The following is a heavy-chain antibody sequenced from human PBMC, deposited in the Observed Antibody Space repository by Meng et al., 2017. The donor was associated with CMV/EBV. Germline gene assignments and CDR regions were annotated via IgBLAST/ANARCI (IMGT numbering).Heavy chain of an antibody. V-gene: IGHV1-24*01. CDR2: VDPEDGET. CDR3: ATARVDCSSTSCYTYYFDY. J-gene: IGHJ4*02. D-gene: IGHD2-2*02. CDR1: GYTLTELS. Sequence: ASVKVSCKVSGYTLTELSRHWVRQAPGKGLEWMGGVDPEDGETIYAQKFQGRVTMTEDTSTDTAYMELSSLRSEDTAVYYCATARVDCSSTSCYTYYFDYWGQGTLVTVSS.